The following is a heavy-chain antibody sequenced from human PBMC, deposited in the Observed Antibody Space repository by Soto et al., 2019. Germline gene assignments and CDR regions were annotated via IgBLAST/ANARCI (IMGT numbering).Heavy chain of an antibody. V-gene: IGHV1-2*04. CDR2: INPNSGGT. D-gene: IGHD3-10*01. CDR3: ARDLAYYYGSGSLYGMDV. J-gene: IGHJ6*02. CDR1: GYTFTGYY. Sequence: ASVKVSCKASGYTFTGYYMHWVRQAPGQGLERMGWINPNSGGTNYAQKFQGWVTMTRDTSISTAYMELSRLRSDDTAVYYCARDLAYYYGSGSLYGMDVWGQGTTVTVSS.